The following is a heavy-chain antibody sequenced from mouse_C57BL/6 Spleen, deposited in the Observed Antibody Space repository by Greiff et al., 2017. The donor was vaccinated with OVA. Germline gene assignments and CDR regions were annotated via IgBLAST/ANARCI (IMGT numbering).Heavy chain of an antibody. CDR3: TRVCEYDVYFDY. CDR1: GFTFSSYA. CDR2: ISSGGDYI. Sequence: EVQLVESGEGLVKPGGSLKLSCAASGFTFSSYAMSWVRQTPEKRLEWVAYISSGGDYIYYADTVKGRFTISRNNARNTLYLQMSSLKSEDTAMYYCTRVCEYDVYFDYWGQCTTLTVSS. J-gene: IGHJ2*01. V-gene: IGHV5-9-1*02. D-gene: IGHD2-4*01.